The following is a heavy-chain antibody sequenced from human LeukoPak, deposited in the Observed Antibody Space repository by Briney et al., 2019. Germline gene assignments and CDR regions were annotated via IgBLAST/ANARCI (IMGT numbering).Heavy chain of an antibody. CDR3: ANPRYDSSGYYYVD. CDR1: GYTFTDYT. CDR2: INGGSGNT. V-gene: IGHV1-3*01. D-gene: IGHD3-22*01. J-gene: IGHJ4*02. Sequence: APVKVSCKASGYTFTDYTMHWLRQAPGQRLDWMGWINGGSGNTKYSPEFQGRVTITRDTSASTAYMELSSLRSEDTAAYYCANPRYDSSGYYYVDWGQGTLVTVSS.